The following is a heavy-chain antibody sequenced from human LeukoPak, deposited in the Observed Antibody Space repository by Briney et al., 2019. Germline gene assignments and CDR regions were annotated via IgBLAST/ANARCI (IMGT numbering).Heavy chain of an antibody. CDR2: IIPIFGTA. CDR1: GGTFSSYA. V-gene: IGHV1-69*13. Sequence: ASVNVSCKASGGTFSSYAISWVRQAPGHGLEWMGGIIPIFGTANYAQKFQGRVTITADESTSTAYMELSSLRSEVTAVYSCARADDYGDPSDYWGQGTLVTVSS. CDR3: ARADDYGDPSDY. D-gene: IGHD4-17*01. J-gene: IGHJ4*02.